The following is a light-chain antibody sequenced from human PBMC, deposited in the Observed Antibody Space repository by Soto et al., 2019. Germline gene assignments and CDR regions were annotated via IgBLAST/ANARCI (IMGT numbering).Light chain of an antibody. CDR3: CSYAGRYTYV. Sequence: QSVLTQPRSVSGSPGQSVTISCTGTSSDVGGYDYVSWYQQHPGKAPKLMIYDVNKRPSGVPDRFSGSKSGNAASLTISGQQAEDEADYYCCSYAGRYTYVFASGTNVTVL. V-gene: IGLV2-11*01. CDR1: SSDVGGYDY. CDR2: DVN. J-gene: IGLJ1*01.